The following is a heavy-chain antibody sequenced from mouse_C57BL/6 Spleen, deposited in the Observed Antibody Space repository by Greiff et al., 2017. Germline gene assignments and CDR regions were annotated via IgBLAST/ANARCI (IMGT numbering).Heavy chain of an antibody. CDR3: ARCDGKYFDY. Sequence: QVQLQQPGAELVKPGASVKLSCKASGYTFTSYWMQWVKQRPGQGLEWIGEIDPSDSYTNYNQKFKGKATLTVDTSSSTAYMQLSSLTSEDSAVYYCARCDGKYFDYWGQGTTLTVSS. D-gene: IGHD2-1*01. CDR1: GYTFTSYW. V-gene: IGHV1-50*01. J-gene: IGHJ2*01. CDR2: IDPSDSYT.